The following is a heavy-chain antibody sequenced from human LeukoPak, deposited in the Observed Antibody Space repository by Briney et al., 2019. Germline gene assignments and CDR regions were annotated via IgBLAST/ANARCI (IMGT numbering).Heavy chain of an antibody. V-gene: IGHV3-33*01. J-gene: IGHJ6*02. Sequence: GRSLRLSCAASRFTFAIYGIHWVRQPPGKGLEWVASIWINGRDETYVDSVKGRFSISRDNSTLFLQMNSLRPEDTAIYFCARGKGSGRFGYFYYGVDVWGQGTTVTVSS. CDR2: IWINGRDE. CDR1: RFTFAIYG. D-gene: IGHD3-10*01. CDR3: ARGKGSGRFGYFYYGVDV.